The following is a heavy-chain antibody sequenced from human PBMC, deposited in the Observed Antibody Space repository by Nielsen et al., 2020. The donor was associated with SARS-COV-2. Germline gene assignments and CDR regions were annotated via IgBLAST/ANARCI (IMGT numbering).Heavy chain of an antibody. CDR2: ISVSGGST. Sequence: GGSLRPSCPASGFTFISYAMSWARQAPGKGLEWVSAISVSGGSTYYADSVKGRFTISRDNSKNTLYLQMTSLRAEDTAVYYWAKEIYDFWGGTDYYYYGMDVWGQGTTVTVSS. CDR1: GFTFISYA. D-gene: IGHD3-3*01. J-gene: IGHJ6*02. V-gene: IGHV3-23*01. CDR3: AKEIYDFWGGTDYYYYGMDV.